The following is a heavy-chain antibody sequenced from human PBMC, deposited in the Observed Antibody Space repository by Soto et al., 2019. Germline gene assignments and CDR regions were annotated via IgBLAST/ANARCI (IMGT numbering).Heavy chain of an antibody. CDR2: IYYSGST. D-gene: IGHD4-17*01. CDR3: ARRNGDYRANMYYFDY. J-gene: IGHJ4*02. V-gene: IGHV4-39*01. CDR1: GGSISSSSYY. Sequence: SETLSLTCTVSGGSISSSSYYWGWIRQPPGKGLEWIGSIYYSGSTYYNPSLKSRVTISVDTSKNQFSLKLSSVTAADTAVYYCARRNGDYRANMYYFDYWGQGTLVTVSS.